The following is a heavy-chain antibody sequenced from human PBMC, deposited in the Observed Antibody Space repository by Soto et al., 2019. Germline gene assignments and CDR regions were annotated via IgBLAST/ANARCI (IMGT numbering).Heavy chain of an antibody. CDR1: GFSLSTSGVG. V-gene: IGHV2-5*02. CDR2: IYWDDDK. D-gene: IGHD3-3*01. Sequence: SGPTREPTQTLTLTCTFSGFSLSTSGVGVGWIRQPPGKALEWLALIYWDDDKRYSPSLKSRLTITKDTSKNQVILTMTNMDPVDTATYYCEHTLPNYDFWSGYYGGVYFDYWGQGTLVTVSS. CDR3: EHTLPNYDFWSGYYGGVYFDY. J-gene: IGHJ4*02.